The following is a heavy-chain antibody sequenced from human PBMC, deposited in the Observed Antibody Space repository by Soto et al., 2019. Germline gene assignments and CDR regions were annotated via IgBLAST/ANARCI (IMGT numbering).Heavy chain of an antibody. D-gene: IGHD3-10*01. Sequence: EVQLVESGGGLVQPGGSLRLSCAASGFTFSAYWMNWVRQTPGEGLEWVANIKPDGTQTYSVDSVKGRFTISRDNAQSAVYLETNSLSAEDTAVYDCVRDVSASGTFDYWAQGTLVTVSS. V-gene: IGHV3-7*01. J-gene: IGHJ4*02. CDR1: GFTFSAYW. CDR3: VRDVSASGTFDY. CDR2: IKPDGTQT.